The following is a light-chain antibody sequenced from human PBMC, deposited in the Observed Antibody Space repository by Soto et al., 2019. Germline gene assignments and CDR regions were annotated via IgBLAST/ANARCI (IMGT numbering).Light chain of an antibody. V-gene: IGKV3-15*01. J-gene: IGKJ1*01. CDR1: QSVSSN. Sequence: EIVMTRSPATLSVSPGERATRSCRASQSVSSNLAWFQQKPGQAPRLLIYGASTRDTGIPARFSGSGSGTEFTLTISSLQSEDFAVYHCQQYNKWPPTFGQGTKVDIK. CDR2: GAS. CDR3: QQYNKWPPT.